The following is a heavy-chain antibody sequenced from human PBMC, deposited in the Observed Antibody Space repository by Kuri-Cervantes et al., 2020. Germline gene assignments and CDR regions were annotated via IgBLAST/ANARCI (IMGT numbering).Heavy chain of an antibody. CDR1: GFTFSNYA. CDR3: ARHGAGVDRYLTGTTYYYYGMDV. V-gene: IGHV3-23*01. Sequence: GGSLRLSCVGSGFTFSNYAMTWVRQAPGKGLEWVSGISTNYITYYTDSVKGRFTISRDNSKNTLHLQMNSLRAEDTAVYYCARHGAGVDRYLTGTTYYYYGMDVWGQGTTVTVSS. D-gene: IGHD1-7*01. CDR2: ISTNYIT. J-gene: IGHJ6*02.